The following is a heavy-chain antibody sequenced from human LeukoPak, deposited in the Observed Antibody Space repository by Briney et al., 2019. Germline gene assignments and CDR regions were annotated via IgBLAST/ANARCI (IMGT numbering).Heavy chain of an antibody. V-gene: IGHV3-30*04. D-gene: IGHD3-9*01. Sequence: GRSLRLSCAASGFTFSSYAMPWVRQAPGKGLEWVAVISYDGSNKYYADSVKGRFTVSRDNSKNTLYLQMNSLRADDTAVYDCAREGLIYDMLAGYYFDYWGQGTLVTVSS. CDR1: GFTFSSYA. CDR2: ISYDGSNK. CDR3: AREGLIYDMLAGYYFDY. J-gene: IGHJ4*02.